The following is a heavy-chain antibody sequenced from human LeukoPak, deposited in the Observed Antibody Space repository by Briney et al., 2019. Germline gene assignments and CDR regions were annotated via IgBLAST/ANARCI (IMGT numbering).Heavy chain of an antibody. Sequence: SETLSLTCTVSGGSISSGSYYWSWIRQPAGKGLEWIGRIYTSGSTNYNPSLKSRVTISVDTSKNQFSLKLSSVTAADTAVYYCAGLELAIDYYYHVDVWGKGTTVTVSS. V-gene: IGHV4-61*02. CDR1: GGSISSGSYY. CDR2: IYTSGST. CDR3: AGLELAIDYYYHVDV. D-gene: IGHD1-7*01. J-gene: IGHJ6*03.